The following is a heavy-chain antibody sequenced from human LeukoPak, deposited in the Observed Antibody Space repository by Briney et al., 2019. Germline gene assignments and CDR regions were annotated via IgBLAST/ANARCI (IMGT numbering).Heavy chain of an antibody. Sequence: GGSLRLSCAASGFTFSSYEMNWVRQAPGKGLEWVSSISSSSSYIYYADSVKGRFTISRDNAKNSLYLQMNSLRAEDTAVYYCARGAHFYYYGSGSYLDYWGQGTLVTVSS. CDR1: GFTFSSYE. V-gene: IGHV3-21*01. CDR2: ISSSSSYI. D-gene: IGHD3-10*01. CDR3: ARGAHFYYYGSGSYLDY. J-gene: IGHJ4*02.